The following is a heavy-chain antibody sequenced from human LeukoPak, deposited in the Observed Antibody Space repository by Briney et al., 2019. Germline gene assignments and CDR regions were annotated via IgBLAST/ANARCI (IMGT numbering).Heavy chain of an antibody. D-gene: IGHD6-19*01. Sequence: SQTLSLTCAISGDSVSSNSAAWNWIRQSPSRGLEWLGRTYYRSKWYNDYAVSVKSRITINPDTSKNQFSLKLSSVTAADTAVYYCARVPRYSSGWFDRYYYYYYMDVWGKGTTVTVSS. J-gene: IGHJ6*03. CDR1: GDSVSSNSAA. V-gene: IGHV6-1*01. CDR2: TYYRSKWYN. CDR3: ARVPRYSSGWFDRYYYYYYMDV.